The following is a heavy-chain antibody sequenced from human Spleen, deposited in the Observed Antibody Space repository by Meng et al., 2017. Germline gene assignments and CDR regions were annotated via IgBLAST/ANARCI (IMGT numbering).Heavy chain of an antibody. Sequence: QGQLQESGPGLWKPSGTLSLTCAVSGASISSDNWWSWVRQPPGKGLEWIGEIYHSGSTNYNPSLKSRITISVDKPKNQFSLTLSSVTAADTAVYYCTKNDFYCLGYWGQGTLVTVSS. D-gene: IGHD2-21*01. V-gene: IGHV4-4*02. CDR3: TKNDFYCLGY. J-gene: IGHJ4*02. CDR2: IYHSGST. CDR1: GASISSDNW.